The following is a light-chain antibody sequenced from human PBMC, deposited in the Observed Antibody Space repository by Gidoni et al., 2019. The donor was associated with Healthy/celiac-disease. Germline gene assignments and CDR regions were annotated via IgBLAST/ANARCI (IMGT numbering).Light chain of an antibody. CDR3: QQYDNLPT. Sequence: DIQMTQSPSSLSASVGDRVTITCQASQDISNYLNWYQQKPGKAPKLLIYDASNLETGVPSRFSGSGSGTDFTFTISSLQPEDIATYDCQQYDNLPTFGQGTRLDIK. CDR1: QDISNY. J-gene: IGKJ5*01. CDR2: DAS. V-gene: IGKV1-33*01.